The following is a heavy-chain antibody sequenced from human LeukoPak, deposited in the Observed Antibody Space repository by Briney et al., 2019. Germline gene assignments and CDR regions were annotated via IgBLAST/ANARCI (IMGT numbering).Heavy chain of an antibody. CDR2: IKEDGSEK. Sequence: PGGSLRLSCAASGFTFDTYLLHWVRQSPGKGLEWVAAIKEDGSEKYYVDSVKGRFTISRDKAKNSLHLQMNSLTVEDTAVYYCATDFDWGQGTLVTVSS. CDR3: ATDFD. CDR1: GFTFDTYL. J-gene: IGHJ4*02. V-gene: IGHV3-7*01.